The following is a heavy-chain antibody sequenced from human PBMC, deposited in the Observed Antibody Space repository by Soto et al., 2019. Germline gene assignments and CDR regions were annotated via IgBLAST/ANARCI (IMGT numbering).Heavy chain of an antibody. Sequence: ASVKVSCKASGYTFTSYGISWVRQAPGQGLEWMGWISAYNGNTNYAQKLQGRVTMTTDTSTSTAYMELRSLSSDDTAVYYCARDRCPTNKVYSSGWSLTPDYWGQGTLVTVSS. J-gene: IGHJ4*02. CDR1: GYTFTSYG. CDR3: ARDRCPTNKVYSSGWSLTPDY. V-gene: IGHV1-18*01. D-gene: IGHD6-19*01. CDR2: ISAYNGNT.